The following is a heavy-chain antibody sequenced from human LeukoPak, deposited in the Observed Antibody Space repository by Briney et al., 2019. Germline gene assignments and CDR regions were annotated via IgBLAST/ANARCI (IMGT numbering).Heavy chain of an antibody. D-gene: IGHD2-2*01. Sequence: SETLSLTCTVSGGSISSGSYYWSWIRQPAGKGLEWIERIYTSGSTNYNPSLKSRVTISVDTSKNQFSLKLSSVTAADTAVYYRARGIGYCSSTSCYEAAAWFDPWGQGTLVTVSS. CDR2: IYTSGST. V-gene: IGHV4-61*02. CDR3: ARGIGYCSSTSCYEAAAWFDP. CDR1: GGSISSGSYY. J-gene: IGHJ5*02.